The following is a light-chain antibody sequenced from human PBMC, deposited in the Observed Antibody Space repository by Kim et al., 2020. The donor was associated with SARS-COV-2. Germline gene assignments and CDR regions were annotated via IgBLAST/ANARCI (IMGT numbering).Light chain of an antibody. Sequence: ASLGDRVTITCRASESIPRWLAWYQQKPGKAPKLLIYETSNLEGGVPSRFSGSGSETEFTLTISSLQPDDIATYYCQHYNSYPWTFGQGTKVEIK. CDR2: ETS. CDR1: ESIPRW. J-gene: IGKJ1*01. V-gene: IGKV1-5*03. CDR3: QHYNSYPWT.